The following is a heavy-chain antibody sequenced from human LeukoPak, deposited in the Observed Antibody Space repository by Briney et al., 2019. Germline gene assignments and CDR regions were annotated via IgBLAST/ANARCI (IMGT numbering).Heavy chain of an antibody. CDR2: TYYSGST. CDR3: ARLYNWNDGPDY. V-gene: IGHV4-59*08. Sequence: SETLSLTCTVSGGSISSYYWSWIRQPPGKGLEWIGYTYYSGSTNYNSSLKSRVTISVDTSKNQFSLKLSSVTAADTAVYYCARLYNWNDGPDYWGQGTLVTVSS. J-gene: IGHJ4*02. CDR1: GGSISSYY. D-gene: IGHD1-20*01.